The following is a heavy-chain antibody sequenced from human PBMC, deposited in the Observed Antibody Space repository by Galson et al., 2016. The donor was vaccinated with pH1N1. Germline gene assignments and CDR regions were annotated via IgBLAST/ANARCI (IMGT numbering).Heavy chain of an antibody. J-gene: IGHJ3*01. V-gene: IGHV2-5*02. Sequence: PALVKPTQTLTLTCTFSGFSLNSSGMGVGWIRQPPGKALEWLAIIYWDDDKRYSPSLKTRLTINKDTSKNQVVLMMTNMDPVDTATYYCAHREVMITNAFDFWGQGTMVTVSS. CDR2: IYWDDDK. D-gene: IGHD3-16*01. CDR3: AHREVMITNAFDF. CDR1: GFSLNSSGMG.